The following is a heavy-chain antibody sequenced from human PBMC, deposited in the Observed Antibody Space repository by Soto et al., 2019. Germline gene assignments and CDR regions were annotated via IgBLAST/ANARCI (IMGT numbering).Heavy chain of an antibody. J-gene: IGHJ6*02. CDR1: GYTFNAFY. CDR2: INPSGDGT. V-gene: IGHV1-46*02. D-gene: IGHD4-17*01. CDR3: ARVALGYDYADV. Sequence: ASVKVSCKAFGYTFNAFYMHWVRQAPGQGLEWMGVINPSGDGTSYAQKFQGRVTMTRDTSTSTVYMELSSLRSGDTAVYYCARVALGYDYADVWGQGTTVTVSS.